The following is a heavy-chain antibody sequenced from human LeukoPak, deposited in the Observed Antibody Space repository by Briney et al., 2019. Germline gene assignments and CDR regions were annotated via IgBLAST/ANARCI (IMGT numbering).Heavy chain of an antibody. CDR3: ARDLYYDSSRAFDI. J-gene: IGHJ3*02. CDR1: GGSISSYY. D-gene: IGHD3-22*01. V-gene: IGHV4-4*07. CDR2: IYTSGST. Sequence: SETLSLTCTVSGGSISSYYWGWIRQPAGKGLEWVGRIYTSGSTNYNPSLKSRVTMSVDTSKNQFSLKLSSVTAADTAVYYCARDLYYDSSRAFDIWGQGTMVTVSS.